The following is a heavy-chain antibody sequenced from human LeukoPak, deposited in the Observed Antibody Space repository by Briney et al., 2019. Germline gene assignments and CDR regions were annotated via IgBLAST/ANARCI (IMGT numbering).Heavy chain of an antibody. CDR1: GFTFSSYT. D-gene: IGHD3-10*01. V-gene: IGHV3-23*01. CDR3: AKLWFGELLIFDY. J-gene: IGHJ4*02. CDR2: ISGSGGST. Sequence: GGSLRLSCAASGFTFSSYTMHWVRQAPGKGLEWVSAISGSGGSTYYADSVKGRFTISRDNSKNTLYLQMNSLRAEDTAVYYCAKLWFGELLIFDYWGQGTLITVSS.